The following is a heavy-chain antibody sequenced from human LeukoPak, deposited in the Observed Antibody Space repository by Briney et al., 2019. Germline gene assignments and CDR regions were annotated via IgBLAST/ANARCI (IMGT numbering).Heavy chain of an antibody. J-gene: IGHJ3*02. CDR3: AKCRGYSYAFPDAFDI. D-gene: IGHD5-18*01. CDR2: IGGSGFRT. V-gene: IGHV3-23*01. CDR1: GFTFNAYA. Sequence: PGGSLRLSCAGSGFTFNAYAMSWVRQAPGKGLEWVSGIGGSGFRTYYADSVKGRFTISRDNSQNTLYLQMNSLRAEGTAVYYRAKCRGYSYAFPDAFDIWGQGTVVTISS.